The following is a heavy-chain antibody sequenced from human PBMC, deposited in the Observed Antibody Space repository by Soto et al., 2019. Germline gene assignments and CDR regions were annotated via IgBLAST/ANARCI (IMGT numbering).Heavy chain of an antibody. V-gene: IGHV4-34*12. CDR3: ARQRPTDGRWEFANYYGMDV. CDR2: IIHSEST. D-gene: IGHD1-26*01. Sequence: SETLSLTCAVYGGSFSAYYWSWVRQPPGKGLEWIGEIIHSESTKYNPSLKSRVTISVDTSKDQFSLKLSSVTAADTAVYYCARQRPTDGRWEFANYYGMDVWGQGTPVTVSS. CDR1: GGSFSAYY. J-gene: IGHJ6*02.